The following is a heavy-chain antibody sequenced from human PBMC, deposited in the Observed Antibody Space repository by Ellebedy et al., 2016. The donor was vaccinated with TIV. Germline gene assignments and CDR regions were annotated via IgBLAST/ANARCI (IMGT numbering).Heavy chain of an antibody. CDR2: IWYDGSNK. CDR1: GFTFSSYG. V-gene: IGHV3-33*01. D-gene: IGHD3-22*01. CDR3: ARDIYDSSGNWYFDL. Sequence: GESLKISCAASGFTFSSYGMHWVRQAPGKGLEWVAVIWYDGSNKYYADSVKARFTISRDNSKNTLYLQMNSLRAEDTAVYYCARDIYDSSGNWYFDLWGRGTLVTVSS. J-gene: IGHJ2*01.